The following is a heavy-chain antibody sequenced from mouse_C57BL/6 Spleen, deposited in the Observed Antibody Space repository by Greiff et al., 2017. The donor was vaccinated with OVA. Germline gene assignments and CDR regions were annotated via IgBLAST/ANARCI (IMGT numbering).Heavy chain of an antibody. J-gene: IGHJ4*01. D-gene: IGHD1-1*01. CDR3: AYYYGSSYAMDY. V-gene: IGHV14-4*01. CDR2: IDPENGDT. Sequence: VQLQQSGAELVRPGASVKLSCTASGFTFTDDYMHWVKQRPEQGLEWIGWIDPENGDTEYASKFQGKATITADTSSNTAYLQLSSLTSEDTAVYYCAYYYGSSYAMDYWGQGTTVTVSS. CDR1: GFTFTDDY.